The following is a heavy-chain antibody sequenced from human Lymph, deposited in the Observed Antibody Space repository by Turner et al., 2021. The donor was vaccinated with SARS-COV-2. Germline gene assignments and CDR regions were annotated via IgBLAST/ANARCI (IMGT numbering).Heavy chain of an antibody. V-gene: IGHV4-31*03. CDR1: GGSISSGGFY. CDR3: ASYYSYGLPFDY. Sequence: QVHLRESGPGLVKPSQTLSLTCTVSGGSISSGGFYWSWLRQHPGRGPEWIGYIYHSGNSYYNPSLKSRVIISQDTSKNQFSLKLSSVTAADTAVYYCASYYSYGLPFDYWGQGILVTVSS. J-gene: IGHJ4*02. CDR2: IYHSGNS. D-gene: IGHD5-18*01.